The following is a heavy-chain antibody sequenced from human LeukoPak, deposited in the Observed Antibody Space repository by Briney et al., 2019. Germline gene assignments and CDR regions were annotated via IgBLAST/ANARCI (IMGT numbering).Heavy chain of an antibody. J-gene: IGHJ4*02. Sequence: GGSLRLSCAASGFTFSSYSMNWVRQAPGKGLEWVSYISSSSSTIYYADSVKGRFTISRDNAKNSLYLQMNSLRAEDTAVYYCARDVVRLRGAHSPFDYWGQGTLVTVSS. CDR1: GFTFSSYS. D-gene: IGHD3-10*01. V-gene: IGHV3-48*01. CDR3: ARDVVRLRGAHSPFDY. CDR2: ISSSSSTI.